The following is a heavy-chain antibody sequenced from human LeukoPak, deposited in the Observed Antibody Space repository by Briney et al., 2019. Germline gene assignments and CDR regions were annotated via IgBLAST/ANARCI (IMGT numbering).Heavy chain of an antibody. J-gene: IGHJ4*03. CDR2: VNHRGDT. CDR3: ARGPTISETGYFDY. V-gene: IGHV4-34*01. D-gene: IGHD1-1*01. CDR1: GGSFSAYY. Sequence: PSETLSPTCAVYGGSFSAYYWSWIRQSPGKGLQWIAEVNHRGDTNYNPSVKGRVTISVDTSKNQFSLKVTSLTAADTAVYYCARGPTISETGYFDYWGQGTLVTVSS.